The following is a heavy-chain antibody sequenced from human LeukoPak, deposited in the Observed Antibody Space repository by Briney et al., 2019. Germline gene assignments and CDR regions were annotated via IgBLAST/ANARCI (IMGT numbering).Heavy chain of an antibody. Sequence: PSETLSPTCAVYGGSFSGYYWSWIRQPPGKGLEWIGEINHSGSTNYNPSLKSRVTISVDTSKNQFSLKLSSVTAADTAVYYCATDLEENYYDSSGYFSIPWGQGTLVTVSS. J-gene: IGHJ5*02. CDR2: INHSGST. CDR3: ATDLEENYYDSSGYFSIP. V-gene: IGHV4-34*01. D-gene: IGHD3-22*01. CDR1: GGSFSGYY.